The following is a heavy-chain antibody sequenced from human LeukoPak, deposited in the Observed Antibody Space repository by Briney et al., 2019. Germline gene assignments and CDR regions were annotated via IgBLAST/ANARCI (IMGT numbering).Heavy chain of an antibody. V-gene: IGHV3-66*02. CDR3: ARVSKGGCIDT. CDR2: IYGGETT. D-gene: IGHD1-26*01. J-gene: IGHJ5*02. Sequence: GGSLRLSCAASGFIVSSNYMSWVRQAPGRGLEWVSVIYGGETTYYADSVRGRFIISRENSKNTLLLQMNSLRIEDTAVYLCARVSKGGCIDTWGQGALVTVSS. CDR1: GFIVSSNY.